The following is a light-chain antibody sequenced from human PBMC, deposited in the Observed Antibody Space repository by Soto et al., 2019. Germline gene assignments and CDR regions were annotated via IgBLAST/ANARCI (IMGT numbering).Light chain of an antibody. Sequence: DIQMTQSPPSLSAFVGDRVTITCRASQTISNYLNWYQQKPGNAPRLLIYASSSLQSGVPSRFSGSGSGTDFTLTISSLQPEDFATYYCQQSYSIPITFGQGTRLEIK. CDR2: ASS. CDR3: QQSYSIPIT. CDR1: QTISNY. V-gene: IGKV1-39*01. J-gene: IGKJ5*01.